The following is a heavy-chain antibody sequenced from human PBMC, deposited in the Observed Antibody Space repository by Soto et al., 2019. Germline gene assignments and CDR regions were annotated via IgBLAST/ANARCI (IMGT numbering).Heavy chain of an antibody. J-gene: IGHJ4*02. CDR2: VSSGGGST. CDR3: SKSLYSTSSQYCFDH. D-gene: IGHD3-3*01. Sequence: GGSLRLSCAASGFTFSSFAMSWVRQAPGKGLEWVSAVSSGGGSTYYADSVKGRFTISRDNSKNTLYLQMNSLRAEDTALYYCSKSLYSTSSQYCFDHWGKGTLVTVSS. CDR1: GFTFSSFA. V-gene: IGHV3-23*01.